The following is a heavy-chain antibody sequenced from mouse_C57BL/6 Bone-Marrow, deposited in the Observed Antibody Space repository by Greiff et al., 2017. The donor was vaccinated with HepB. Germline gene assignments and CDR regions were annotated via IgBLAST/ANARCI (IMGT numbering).Heavy chain of an antibody. CDR1: GFTFSSYA. J-gene: IGHJ3*01. V-gene: IGHV5-4*01. Sequence: EVMLVESGGGLVKPGGSLKLSCAASGFTFSSYAMSWVRQTPEKRLEWVATISDGGSYTYYPDNVKGRFTISRDNAKNNLYLQMSHLKSEDTAMYYCTRDLAPGGFAYWGQGTLVTVSA. CDR2: ISDGGSYT. CDR3: TRDLAPGGFAY.